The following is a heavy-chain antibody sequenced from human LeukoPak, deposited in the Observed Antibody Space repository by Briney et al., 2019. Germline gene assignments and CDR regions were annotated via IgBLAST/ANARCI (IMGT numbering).Heavy chain of an antibody. CDR3: ARYSGIAVAGTFDY. CDR1: GFTFDDYG. J-gene: IGHJ4*02. Sequence: PGGSLRLSCAASGFTFDDYGMSWVRQAPGKGREWVSGINWNGGSTGYADSVKGRFTISRDNAKNSLYLQMNSLRAEDTALYYCARYSGIAVAGTFDYWGQGTLVTVSS. V-gene: IGHV3-20*04. CDR2: INWNGGST. D-gene: IGHD6-19*01.